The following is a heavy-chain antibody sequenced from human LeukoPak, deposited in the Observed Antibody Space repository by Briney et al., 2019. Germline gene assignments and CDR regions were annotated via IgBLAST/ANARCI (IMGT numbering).Heavy chain of an antibody. D-gene: IGHD2-21*02. CDR3: AKGLSGYCGGDCYLFDY. CDR2: ISGSGGST. CDR1: GFTFSSYA. V-gene: IGHV3-23*01. J-gene: IGHJ4*02. Sequence: PGGSLRLSCAASGFTFSSYAMSWVRQAPGKGLEWVSAISGSGGSTYYADSVKGRFTISRDNSKNTLYLQMNSLRAEDTAVYYCAKGLSGYCGGDCYLFDYWGQGTLVTVSS.